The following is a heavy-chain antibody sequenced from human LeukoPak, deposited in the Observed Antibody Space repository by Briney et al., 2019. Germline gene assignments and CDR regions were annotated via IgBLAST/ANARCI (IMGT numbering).Heavy chain of an antibody. CDR1: GFIFSSHG. V-gene: IGHV3-20*04. D-gene: IGHD3-10*01. Sequence: PGGSLRLSCAASGFIFSSHGMNWVRQAPGKGLEWVSGINWNGGSTRYADSVKGRFTISRDNAKNSLYLQMNSLRAEDTALYYCARSTGEGYYMDVWGKGTTVTIAS. CDR3: ARSTGEGYYMDV. J-gene: IGHJ6*03. CDR2: INWNGGST.